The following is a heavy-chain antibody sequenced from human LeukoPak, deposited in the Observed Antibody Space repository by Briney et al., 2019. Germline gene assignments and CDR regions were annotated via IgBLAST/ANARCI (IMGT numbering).Heavy chain of an antibody. D-gene: IGHD2-2*01. CDR2: INPSGGST. V-gene: IGHV1-46*01. Sequence: APVKVSCKASGGTFSSYAISWVRQAPGQGLEWMGIINPSGGSTSYAQKFQGRVTMTRNTSISTAYMELSSLRSEDTAVYYCARVGYQLPYGMDVWGQGTTVTVSS. CDR1: GGTFSSYA. CDR3: ARVGYQLPYGMDV. J-gene: IGHJ6*02.